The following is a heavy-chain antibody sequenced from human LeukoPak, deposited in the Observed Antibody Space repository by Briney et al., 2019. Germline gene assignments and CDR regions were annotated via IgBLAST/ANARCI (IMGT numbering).Heavy chain of an antibody. J-gene: IGHJ4*02. CDR2: MSGSGGSI. CDR3: AKGQVQLWLYFFDY. V-gene: IGHV3-23*01. CDR1: GFTFNRYG. Sequence: GGTLRLSCAASGFTFNRYGMNWVRQAPGKGLEWVSGMSGSGGSIYYADSVKGRFTISRDNSKNTLYLQMNSLRAEDTAVYYCAKGQVQLWLYFFDYWGQGTLVTVSS. D-gene: IGHD1-1*01.